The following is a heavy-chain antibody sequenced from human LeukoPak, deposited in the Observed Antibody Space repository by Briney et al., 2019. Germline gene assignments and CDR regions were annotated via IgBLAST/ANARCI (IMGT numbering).Heavy chain of an antibody. Sequence: PSETLSLTCSVSGVSINSGSYYWNWIRQPPGKGLEWIAYIYYSGNTNYNPSLKSRVTISVDTSKNQFSLKLSSVTAADTAVYYCARDVGATPGYFDYWGQGTLVTVSS. CDR2: IYYSGNT. D-gene: IGHD1-26*01. J-gene: IGHJ4*02. CDR3: ARDVGATPGYFDY. V-gene: IGHV4-61*01. CDR1: GVSINSGSYY.